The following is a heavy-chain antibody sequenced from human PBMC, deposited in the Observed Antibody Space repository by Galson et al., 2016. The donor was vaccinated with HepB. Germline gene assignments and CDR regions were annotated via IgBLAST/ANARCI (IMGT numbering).Heavy chain of an antibody. V-gene: IGHV3-9*01. D-gene: IGHD2-15*01. CDR3: ARESCQGYCLYHFYGMDV. CDR2: ISWNSLII. CDR1: GFTFDDHA. J-gene: IGHJ6*02. Sequence: SLRLSCAASGFTFDDHAMHWVRQAPGKGLEWVSGISWNSLIIVYADSVKGRFTISRDTAKNSLHLQMNSLRAEDTAAYYCARESCQGYCLYHFYGMDVWGQGTTVTVSS.